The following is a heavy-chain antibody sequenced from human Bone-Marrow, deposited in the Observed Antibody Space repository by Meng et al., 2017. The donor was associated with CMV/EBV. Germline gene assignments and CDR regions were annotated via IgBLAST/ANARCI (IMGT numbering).Heavy chain of an antibody. CDR2: ISSTGTTN. Sequence: GGSLRLSCAASGFNFNDYYLSWIRQAPGRGLEWISYISSTGTTNFYTDSVKGRFTISRDNGKSSLYLQMNSLRAEDTAVYYCARSLNIATRPGRDFDYWGQGALVTVPS. D-gene: IGHD6-6*01. CDR3: ARSLNIATRPGRDFDY. CDR1: GFNFNDYY. J-gene: IGHJ4*02. V-gene: IGHV3-11*04.